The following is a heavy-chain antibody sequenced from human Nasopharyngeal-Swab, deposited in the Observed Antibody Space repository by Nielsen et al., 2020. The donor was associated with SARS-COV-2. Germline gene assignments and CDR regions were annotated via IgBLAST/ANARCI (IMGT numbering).Heavy chain of an antibody. CDR3: AKAPYLRGLDV. CDR2: ISGSGDTT. D-gene: IGHD2-21*01. Sequence: GESLKISCAASGFTFNNYNFNWVRQAPGKGLEWVSIISGSGDTTYYADSVNDRFTISRDNSKNTVYMQMNSLRVEDTAVYYCAKAPYLRGLDVWGQGTTVTVSS. J-gene: IGHJ6*02. V-gene: IGHV3-23*01. CDR1: GFTFNNYN.